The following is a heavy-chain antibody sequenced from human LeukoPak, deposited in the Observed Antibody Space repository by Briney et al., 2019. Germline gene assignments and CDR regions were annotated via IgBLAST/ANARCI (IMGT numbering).Heavy chain of an antibody. V-gene: IGHV3-23*01. CDR2: ISGSGGST. CDR1: GFTFSSYA. CDR3: AKDRDIVVVVAADAFDI. J-gene: IGHJ3*02. D-gene: IGHD2-15*01. Sequence: GGSLRLSCAASGFTFSSYAMSWVRQAPGKGLEWVSAISGSGGSTYYADSVKGRFTISRDNSKNTLYLQMNSLRAEDTAVYYCAKDRDIVVVVAADAFDIWGQGTMVTVSS.